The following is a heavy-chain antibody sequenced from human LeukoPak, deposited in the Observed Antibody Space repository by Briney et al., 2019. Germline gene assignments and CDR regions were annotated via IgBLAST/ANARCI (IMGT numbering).Heavy chain of an antibody. J-gene: IGHJ4*02. V-gene: IGHV3-7*01. CDR3: ARETDQGYSSGWYY. D-gene: IGHD6-19*01. CDR2: IKQDGSEK. CDR1: GFTFSSYW. Sequence: GGSLRLSCAASGFTFSSYWMSWVRQAPGKGLEWVANIKQDGSEKYYVDSAKGRFTISRDNAKNSLYLQMNSLRAEDTAVYYCARETDQGYSSGWYYWGQGTLVTVSS.